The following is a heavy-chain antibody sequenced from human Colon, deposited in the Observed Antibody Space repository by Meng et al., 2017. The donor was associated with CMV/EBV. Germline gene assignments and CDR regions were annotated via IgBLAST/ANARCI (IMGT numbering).Heavy chain of an antibody. CDR1: GYTFTSHG. J-gene: IGHJ4*02. V-gene: IGHV1-69*05. CDR3: ARRIAAAGT. CDR2: IIPIFGTA. Sequence: SVKVSCKVSGYTFTSHGISWVRQAPGQGLEWMGGIIPIFGTANYAQKFQGRVTITTDESTSTAYMELSSLRSEDTAVYYCARRIAAAGTWGQGTLVTVSS. D-gene: IGHD6-13*01.